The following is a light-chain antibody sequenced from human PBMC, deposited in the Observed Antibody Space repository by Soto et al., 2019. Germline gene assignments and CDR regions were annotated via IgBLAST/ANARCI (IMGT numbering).Light chain of an antibody. V-gene: IGKV1-39*01. Sequence: DIQMTQSPSSLSASVGGGVTITCRASQSISSYLNWYQQRPGKAPKFIIYAASTLQSGVPSRFSGSGSGTDRTLTISSLQPEDVATYYCRQSYGTPLTLGQGTKVDI. J-gene: IGKJ1*01. CDR1: QSISSY. CDR2: AAS. CDR3: RQSYGTPLT.